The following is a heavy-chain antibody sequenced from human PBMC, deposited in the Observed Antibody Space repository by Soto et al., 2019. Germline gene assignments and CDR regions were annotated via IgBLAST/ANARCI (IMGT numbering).Heavy chain of an antibody. J-gene: IGHJ6*02. V-gene: IGHV4-34*01. D-gene: IGHD3-10*01. Sequence: PSETLSLTCAVNGGSFREYYWSWLRQPPGKGLGWIGEINQSGTTHYNPSLKRRINISIDTPKSQFSLNLTSVTAADTATYYCARDIITVIGGEIYYYFGMDVWGQGTTVTVSS. CDR2: INQSGTT. CDR1: GGSFREYY. CDR3: ARDIITVIGGEIYYYFGMDV.